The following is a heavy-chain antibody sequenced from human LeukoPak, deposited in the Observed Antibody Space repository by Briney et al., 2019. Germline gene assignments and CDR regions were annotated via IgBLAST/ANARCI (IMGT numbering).Heavy chain of an antibody. CDR1: GLTVSRNY. CDR3: AREVRGVITHWHDY. V-gene: IGHV3-53*01. D-gene: IGHD3-10*01. CDR2: IYSGGST. J-gene: IGHJ4*02. Sequence: GGSLRLSCAASGLTVSRNYMSWVRQAPGKGLESVSVIYSGGSTYYADSVRGRFTISRDNAKNTLYLQMNSLRVEDTAVYYCAREVRGVITHWHDYWGQGTLVTVSS.